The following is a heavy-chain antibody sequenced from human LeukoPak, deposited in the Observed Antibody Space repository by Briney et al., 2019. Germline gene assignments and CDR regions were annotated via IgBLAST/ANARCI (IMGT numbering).Heavy chain of an antibody. Sequence: GGSLRLSCGASGFTVSSNYMSWVRQAPGEGLEWVSVMYSGSSTYYADSVNGIFTISRDNSKNPLYLQMNRLRAEDTAVYYCARDISYDSSGYYVYWGQGTLVTVSS. V-gene: IGHV3-66*01. CDR2: MYSGSST. D-gene: IGHD3-22*01. J-gene: IGHJ4*02. CDR3: ARDISYDSSGYYVY. CDR1: GFTVSSNY.